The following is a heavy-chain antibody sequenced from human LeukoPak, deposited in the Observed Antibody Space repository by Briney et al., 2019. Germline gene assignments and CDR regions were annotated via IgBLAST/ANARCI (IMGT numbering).Heavy chain of an antibody. CDR3: ARREWLRHERTGYYAFDA. D-gene: IGHD1-26*01. J-gene: IGHJ5*02. Sequence: GGSLRLSCAASGFTFSRFWMSWVRQAPDKGLEWVANINEDGSEAYYVDSVKGRFTISRDNPKNSVSLQMNSLGAEDTALYYCARREWLRHERTGYYAFDAWGQGTLVTVSS. CDR2: INEDGSEA. V-gene: IGHV3-7*01. CDR1: GFTFSRFW.